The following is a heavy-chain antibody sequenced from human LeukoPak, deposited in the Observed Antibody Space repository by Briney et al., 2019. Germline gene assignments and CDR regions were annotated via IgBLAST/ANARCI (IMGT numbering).Heavy chain of an antibody. D-gene: IGHD2-2*03. CDR1: GYTFTSYG. CDR2: ISAYNGNT. CDR3: ARDFGYCSSTSCYPYYFDY. J-gene: IGHJ4*02. V-gene: IGHV1-18*01. Sequence: ASVKVSCKASGYTFTSYGISRVRQAPGQGLEWMGWISAYNGNTNYAQKLQGRVTMTTDTSTSTAYMELRSLRSDDTAVYYCARDFGYCSSTSCYPYYFDYWGQGTLVTVSS.